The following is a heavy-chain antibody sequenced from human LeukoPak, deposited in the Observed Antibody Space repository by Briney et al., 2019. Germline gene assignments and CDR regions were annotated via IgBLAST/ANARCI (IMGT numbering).Heavy chain of an antibody. V-gene: IGHV3-48*01. CDR1: GFIFSQYS. J-gene: IGHJ5*02. CDR3: AKFLGVSVWYGISGP. CDR2: IRSTGDT. Sequence: GGSLRLSCAASGFIFSQYSINWVRQAPGKGLEWVSHIRSTGDTFYADSVKGRFTISRDNARNSLYLQMNSLRAEDTAVYYCAKFLGVSVWYGISGPWGQGTLVTVSS. D-gene: IGHD3-10*01.